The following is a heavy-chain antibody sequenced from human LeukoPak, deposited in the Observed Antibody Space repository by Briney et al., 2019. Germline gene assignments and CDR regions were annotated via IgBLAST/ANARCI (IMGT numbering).Heavy chain of an antibody. D-gene: IGHD5-24*01. J-gene: IGHJ3*02. CDR1: GYTLTELS. CDR3: ATRRDGYQSGRGAFDI. V-gene: IGHV1-24*01. Sequence: ASVKVSCKVSGYTLTELSMHWVRQAPGKGLEWMGGFDPVDGETIYAQKFQGRVTMTEDTSTDTAYMELSSLRSEDTAVYYCATRRDGYQSGRGAFDIWGQGTMVTVSS. CDR2: FDPVDGET.